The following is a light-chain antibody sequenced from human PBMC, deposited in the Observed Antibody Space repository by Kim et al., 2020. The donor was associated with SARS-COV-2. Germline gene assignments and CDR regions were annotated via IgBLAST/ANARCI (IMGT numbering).Light chain of an antibody. CDR1: QSVGTY. CDR3: QQTYSSLTVT. J-gene: IGKJ5*01. CDR2: SAS. V-gene: IGKV1-39*01. Sequence: DIQMTQSPSSLSASVGDSVTITCRASQSVGTYLNWYQHKPGKAPNLLIYSASTLQSGVPSRFSGGGSGTEFTLTISSLQREDFATYYGQQTYSSLTVTFGQGTRLEIK.